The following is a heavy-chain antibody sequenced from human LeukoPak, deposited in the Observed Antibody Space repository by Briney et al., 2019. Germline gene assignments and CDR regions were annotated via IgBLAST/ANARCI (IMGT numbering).Heavy chain of an antibody. CDR3: ARDVITIFGVVKKGNWFDP. V-gene: IGHV1-46*01. Sequence: ASVKVSCKASGYTFTGYYMHWVRQAPGQGLEWMGIINPSGGSTSYAQKFQGRVTITADKSTSTAYMELSSLRSEDTAVYYCARDVITIFGVVKKGNWFDPWGQGTLVTVSS. J-gene: IGHJ5*02. CDR1: GYTFTGYY. D-gene: IGHD3-3*01. CDR2: INPSGGST.